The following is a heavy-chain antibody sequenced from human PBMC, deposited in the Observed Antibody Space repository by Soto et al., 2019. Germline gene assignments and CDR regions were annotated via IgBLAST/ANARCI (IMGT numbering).Heavy chain of an antibody. V-gene: IGHV1-69*05. CDR1: GGTFSSYA. Sequence: ASVKVSCKASGGTFSSYAINWMRQAPGQGLEWMGGISAHFGAANYAQNFQGRVTMATDTSTSTAYMELRSLRSDDTAIYYCARDGPLISSRSWLDPWGPGTLVTVSS. CDR2: ISAHFGAA. J-gene: IGHJ5*02. D-gene: IGHD3-16*01. CDR3: ARDGPLISSRSWLDP.